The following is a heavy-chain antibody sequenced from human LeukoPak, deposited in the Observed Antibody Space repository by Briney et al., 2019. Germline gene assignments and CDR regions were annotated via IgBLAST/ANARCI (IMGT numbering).Heavy chain of an antibody. Sequence: GGSLRLSCAASGFTFSSYAMHWVRQAPGKGLEWVAVISYDGSNKYYADSVKGRFTISRDNSKNTLYLQMNSLRAEDTAVYYCAKDALPDDYGGNPLYFDYWGQGTLVTVSS. CDR1: GFTFSSYA. J-gene: IGHJ4*02. CDR3: AKDALPDDYGGNPLYFDY. V-gene: IGHV3-30-3*01. D-gene: IGHD4-23*01. CDR2: ISYDGSNK.